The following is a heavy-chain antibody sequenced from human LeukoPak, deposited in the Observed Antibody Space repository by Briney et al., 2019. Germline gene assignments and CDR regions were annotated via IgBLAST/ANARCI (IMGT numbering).Heavy chain of an antibody. Sequence: PSETLSLTCTVSGGSISSYYWSWIRQPPGKGLEWIGYIYYSGSTNYNPSLKSRVTISVDTSKNQFSLKLSSVTAADTAVYYCAAVGGKSMNFDYWGQGTLVTVSS. CDR2: IYYSGST. CDR1: GGSISSYY. V-gene: IGHV4-59*01. D-gene: IGHD2/OR15-2a*01. J-gene: IGHJ4*02. CDR3: AAVGGKSMNFDY.